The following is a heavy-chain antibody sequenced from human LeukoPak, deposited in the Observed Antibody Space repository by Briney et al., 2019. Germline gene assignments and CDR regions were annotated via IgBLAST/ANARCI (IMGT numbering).Heavy chain of an antibody. CDR3: ARGVSGDGQPTDY. D-gene: IGHD3-16*02. V-gene: IGHV1-8*01. Sequence: ASVKLSCKASGYTFTSYDINWVRRATGQGLEWMGWMNPNSGNTGYAQKFRGRVTMNRNTPISTAYMELSSLRSEDTAVYYCARGVSGDGQPTDYWGQGTLVTVSS. CDR2: MNPNSGNT. CDR1: GYTFTSYD. J-gene: IGHJ4*02.